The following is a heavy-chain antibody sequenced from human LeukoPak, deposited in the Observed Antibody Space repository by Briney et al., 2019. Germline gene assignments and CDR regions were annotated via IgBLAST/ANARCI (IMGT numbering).Heavy chain of an antibody. Sequence: GGSLRLSCAASGVTFSSYSMNWVRQAPGKGLEWVSYISSSSSTTYYADSVKGRFTISRDNAKNSLYLQMNSLRVEDTAVYYCVRDPDALDYWGQGTLVTVSS. CDR2: ISSSSSTT. J-gene: IGHJ4*02. D-gene: IGHD2-2*01. CDR1: GVTFSSYS. CDR3: VRDPDALDY. V-gene: IGHV3-48*01.